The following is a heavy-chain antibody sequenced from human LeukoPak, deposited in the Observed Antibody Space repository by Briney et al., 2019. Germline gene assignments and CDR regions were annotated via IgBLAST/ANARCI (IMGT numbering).Heavy chain of an antibody. Sequence: ASETLSLTCTVSGGSISSGDYYWSWLRQPPGKGLEWIGEINHSGSTNYNPSLKSRVTISVDTSKNQFSLKLSSVTAAETAVYYCARDQRKGRYGDLDAFDIWGQGTMVTVSS. J-gene: IGHJ3*02. CDR1: GGSISSGDYY. D-gene: IGHD4-17*01. V-gene: IGHV4-39*07. CDR2: INHSGST. CDR3: ARDQRKGRYGDLDAFDI.